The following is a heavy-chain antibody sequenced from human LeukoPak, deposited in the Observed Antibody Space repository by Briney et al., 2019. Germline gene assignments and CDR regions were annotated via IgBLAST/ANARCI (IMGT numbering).Heavy chain of an antibody. CDR2: ISYDGSNK. Sequence: GRSLRLSCAASGFTFSSYGMHWVRQAPGKGLGWEAVISYDGSNKYYADSVKGRFTISRDNSKNTLYLQMNSLRAEDTAVYYWARGRRDGYSDAFDIWGQGTMVTVSS. V-gene: IGHV3-30*03. D-gene: IGHD5-24*01. J-gene: IGHJ3*02. CDR3: ARGRRDGYSDAFDI. CDR1: GFTFSSYG.